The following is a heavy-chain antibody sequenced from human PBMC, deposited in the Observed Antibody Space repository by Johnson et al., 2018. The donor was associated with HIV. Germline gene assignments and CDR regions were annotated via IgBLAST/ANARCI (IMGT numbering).Heavy chain of an antibody. J-gene: IGHJ3*02. CDR3: ARRPNYDILTGKGGAFDI. D-gene: IGHD3-9*01. CDR1: GFTFDDYA. Sequence: VQLVESGGGLVQPGRSLRLSCAASGFTFDDYAMHWVRQAPGKGLEWVSGINWNGGSTGYADSVKGRFTISRDNAKNSLYLQMNSLRAEDTALYYCARRPNYDILTGKGGAFDIWGQGTMVTGSS. V-gene: IGHV3-9*01. CDR2: INWNGGST.